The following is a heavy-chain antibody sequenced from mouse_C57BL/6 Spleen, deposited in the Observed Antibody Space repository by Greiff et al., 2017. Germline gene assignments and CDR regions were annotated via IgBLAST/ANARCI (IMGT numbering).Heavy chain of an antibody. CDR1: GNPFTSYW. Sequence: QVQLQQPGAELVLPGASVKLSCKASGNPFTSYWWHWGKQRPGQGFEGIGELDPSDSYTNYNQKFKGKSTLTVDKSSSTAYMQLSSLTSEDSAVYYCARALYYGSSYGVWGTGTTVTVSS. CDR2: LDPSDSYT. D-gene: IGHD1-1*01. J-gene: IGHJ1*03. V-gene: IGHV1-69*01. CDR3: ARALYYGSSYGV.